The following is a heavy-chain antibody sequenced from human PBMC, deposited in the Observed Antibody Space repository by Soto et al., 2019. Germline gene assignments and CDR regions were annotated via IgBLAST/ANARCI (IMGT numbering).Heavy chain of an antibody. V-gene: IGHV1-69*12. J-gene: IGHJ5*02. CDR1: GGTFSSFA. CDR2: ITPSFGVT. CDR3: ALDRRDSPLWFDP. Sequence: QVHLVQSGAEVKKPGSSVRVSCKASGGTFSSFAISWLRQAPGQGPEWMGGITPSFGVTNYAQRFQGRVTITADESTATTYMDLISLKSEDSAVYYCALDRRDSPLWFDPWGQGTLVTVSS.